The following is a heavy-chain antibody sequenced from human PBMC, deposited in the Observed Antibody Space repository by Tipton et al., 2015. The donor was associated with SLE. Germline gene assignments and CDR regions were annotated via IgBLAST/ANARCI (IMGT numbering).Heavy chain of an antibody. J-gene: IGHJ3*02. Sequence: SLRLSCAASGFTFSSYAMHWVRQAPGKGLEWVAVISYDGSNKYYADSVKGRFTISVDTSKNQFFLRLRSVTAADTAVYYCARSGYSSGWYRGRFDIWGQGTMVAVSS. D-gene: IGHD6-19*01. CDR1: GFTFSSYA. CDR2: ISYDGSNK. CDR3: ARSGYSSGWYRGRFDI. V-gene: IGHV3-30*04.